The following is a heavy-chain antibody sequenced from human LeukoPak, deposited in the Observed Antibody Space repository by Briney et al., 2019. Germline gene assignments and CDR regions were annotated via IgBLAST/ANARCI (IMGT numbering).Heavy chain of an antibody. CDR3: AREQYDYVWGSYRYLDY. J-gene: IGHJ4*02. CDR1: GGSISSSSYY. CDR2: IYYSGST. D-gene: IGHD3-16*02. V-gene: IGHV4-39*07. Sequence: SETLSLTCTVSGGSISSSSYYWGWIRQPPGKGLEWIGSIYYSGSTYYNPSLKSRVTISVDTSKNQFSLKLSSVTAADTAVYYCAREQYDYVWGSYRYLDYWGQGTLVTVSS.